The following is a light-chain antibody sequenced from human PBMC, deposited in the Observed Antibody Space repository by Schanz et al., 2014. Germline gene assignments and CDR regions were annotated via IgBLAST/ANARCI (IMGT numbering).Light chain of an antibody. CDR3: SSYAGSDNLI. CDR1: SSDIGDYKY. V-gene: IGLV2-11*01. J-gene: IGLJ2*01. Sequence: QSALTQPRSVSGSPGQSVSISCTGTSSDIGDYKYVSWYQQHPGKAPKLMIHDVSNRPSGVSNRFSGSKSGNTASLTISGLQAEDEADYYCSSYAGSDNLIFGGGTKLTVL. CDR2: DVS.